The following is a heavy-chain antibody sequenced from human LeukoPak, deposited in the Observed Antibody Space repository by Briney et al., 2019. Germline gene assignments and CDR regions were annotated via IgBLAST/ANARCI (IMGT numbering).Heavy chain of an antibody. J-gene: IGHJ4*02. V-gene: IGHV3-30*18. CDR2: ISYDGTNK. CDR1: GFTFSSYG. CDR3: AKELYSTTWLDY. Sequence: GGSLRLSCAASGFTFSSYGMHWVRQAPGKGLEWVAVISYDGTNKFYADSVKGRFTISRDNSKNTLFLQMNSLRAGDTAVYYCAKELYSTTWLDYWGQGTLVTVSS. D-gene: IGHD6-13*01.